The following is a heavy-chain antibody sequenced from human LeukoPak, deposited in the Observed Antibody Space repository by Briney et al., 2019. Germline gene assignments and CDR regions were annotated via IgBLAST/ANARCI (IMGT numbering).Heavy chain of an antibody. CDR3: ARWGESDYGDYDYFDY. D-gene: IGHD4-17*01. CDR1: GYTFTGYY. J-gene: IGHJ4*02. CDR2: INPNSGGT. Sequence: ASVKVSCKASGYTFTGYYMHWVRQAPGQGVEWMGRINPNSGGTNYAQKFQGRVTMTRDTSISTAYMELSRLRSDDTAVYYCARWGESDYGDYDYFDYWGQGTLVTVSS. V-gene: IGHV1-2*06.